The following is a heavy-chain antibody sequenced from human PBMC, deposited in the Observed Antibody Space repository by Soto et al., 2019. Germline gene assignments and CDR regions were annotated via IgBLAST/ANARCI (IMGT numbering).Heavy chain of an antibody. J-gene: IGHJ4*02. CDR3: AREEEENGSGWAGVDY. D-gene: IGHD6-19*01. V-gene: IGHV6-1*01. CDR2: TYYRSKWYN. Sequence: KPSETLSLTCAISVESVSSNSAAWNWIRQSPSRGLEWLGRTYYRSKWYNDYAVSVKSRITINPDTSKNQFSLQLNSVTPEDTAVYYCAREEEENGSGWAGVDYWGQGTLVTVSS. CDR1: VESVSSNSAA.